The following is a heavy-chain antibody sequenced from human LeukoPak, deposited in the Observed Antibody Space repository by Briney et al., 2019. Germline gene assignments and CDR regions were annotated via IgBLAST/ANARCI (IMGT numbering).Heavy chain of an antibody. CDR3: ARGFPYYYGSGSSHFDY. CDR2: IYSGGST. V-gene: IGHV3-53*01. Sequence: GGSLRLSCAASGFTVSSNYMSWVRQAPGKGLEWVPVIYSGGSTYYADSVKGRFTISRDNSKNTLYLQMNGLRAEDTAVYYCARGFPYYYGSGSSHFDYWGQGTLVTVSS. D-gene: IGHD3-10*01. J-gene: IGHJ4*02. CDR1: GFTVSSNY.